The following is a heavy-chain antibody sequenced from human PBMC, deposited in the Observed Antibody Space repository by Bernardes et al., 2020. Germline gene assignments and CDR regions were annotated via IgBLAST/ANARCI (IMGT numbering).Heavy chain of an antibody. CDR3: ANDAGVDVFFDY. V-gene: IGHV3-23*01. CDR1: GFAFSDFG. Sequence: GGSLRLSCVASGFAFSDFGMAWVCQAPGKGLEWVSTLNTDGENTHYADSVKGRFTISRDNSKNMLYLQMNSLRAEDTAVYYCANDAGVDVFFDYWGQGTLVTVSS. D-gene: IGHD7-27*01. CDR2: LNTDGENT. J-gene: IGHJ4*02.